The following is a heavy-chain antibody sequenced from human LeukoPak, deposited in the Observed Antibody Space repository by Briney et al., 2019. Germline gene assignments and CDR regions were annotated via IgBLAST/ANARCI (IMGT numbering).Heavy chain of an antibody. D-gene: IGHD1-26*01. CDR2: IYYSGST. J-gene: IGHJ4*02. CDR3: ARVKWELPDY. Sequence: SETLSLTCTVSGGSISSYYWTWIRQPPGKGLEWIGYIYYSGSTNYNPSLKSRVTISVDTSKNQFSLKLSSVTAADTAVYYCARVKWELPDYWGQGTLVTVSS. CDR1: GGSISSYY. V-gene: IGHV4-59*01.